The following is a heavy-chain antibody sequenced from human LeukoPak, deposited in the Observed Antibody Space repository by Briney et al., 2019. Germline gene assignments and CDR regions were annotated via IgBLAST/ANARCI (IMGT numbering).Heavy chain of an antibody. J-gene: IGHJ4*02. CDR1: GGTFSSYA. Sequence: SVKVSCKASGGTFSSYAISWVRQASGQGLEWMGGIIPIFGTANYAQKFQGRVTITTDESTSTAYMELSSLRSEDTAVYYCASNPDYDSSGSPVDYWGQGTLVTVSS. D-gene: IGHD3-22*01. V-gene: IGHV1-69*05. CDR3: ASNPDYDSSGSPVDY. CDR2: IIPIFGTA.